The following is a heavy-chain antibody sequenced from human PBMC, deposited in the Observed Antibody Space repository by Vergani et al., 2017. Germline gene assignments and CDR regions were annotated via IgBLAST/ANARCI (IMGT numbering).Heavy chain of an antibody. V-gene: IGHV3-11*01. CDR3: AKRPPGGYCYFDY. CDR2: ISSSGSTI. J-gene: IGHJ4*02. Sequence: VQLLESGGGLVQPGGSLRLSCAASGFTFSDYYMSWIRQAPGKGLEWVSYISSSGSTIYYADSVKGRFTISRDNSKNTLYLQMNSLRAEDTAVYYCAKRPPGGYCYFDYWGQGTLVTVSS. D-gene: IGHD2-21*02. CDR1: GFTFSDYY.